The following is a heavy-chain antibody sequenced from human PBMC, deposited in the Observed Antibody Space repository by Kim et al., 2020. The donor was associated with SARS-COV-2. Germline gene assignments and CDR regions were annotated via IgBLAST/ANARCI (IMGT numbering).Heavy chain of an antibody. V-gene: IGHV3-30*02. J-gene: IGHJ4*02. D-gene: IGHD3-16*01. CDR3: AKDREITFGGVRELCVDY. Sequence: KGRFTISRDNSKNTLYLQMNSLRAEDMAVYYCAKDREITFGGVRELCVDYWGQGTLVTVSS.